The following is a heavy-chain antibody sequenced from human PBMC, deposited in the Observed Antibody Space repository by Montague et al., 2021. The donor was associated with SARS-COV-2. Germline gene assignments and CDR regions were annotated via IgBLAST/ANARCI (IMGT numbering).Heavy chain of an antibody. Sequence: SETLSLTCAVYGGSLSGYYWSWIRQPPGEGLEWIAEISHSGGTSYNPSLKSRVTISVDTSKNQFSLELSSATAADTAVYYCARVPYRLLFVPRYYGMDVWGQGTTVTVS. CDR1: GGSLSGYY. D-gene: IGHD2-2*01. CDR2: ISHSGGT. V-gene: IGHV4-34*01. J-gene: IGHJ6*02. CDR3: ARVPYRLLFVPRYYGMDV.